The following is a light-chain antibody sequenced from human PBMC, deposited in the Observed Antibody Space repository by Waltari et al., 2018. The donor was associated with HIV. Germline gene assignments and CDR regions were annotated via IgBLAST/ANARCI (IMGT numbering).Light chain of an antibody. J-gene: IGKJ5*01. CDR3: QQTYSASMT. CDR1: QNIKNY. CDR2: AAT. V-gene: IGKV1-39*01. Sequence: DIQMTHSPSSLSASLGDEVTITCRASQNIKNYVNWYLQKPGGSPKLLVYAATNLQSGVPGRFRGVGSGTDFTLTINNLQPEDSAIYICQQTYSASMTFGQGTRV.